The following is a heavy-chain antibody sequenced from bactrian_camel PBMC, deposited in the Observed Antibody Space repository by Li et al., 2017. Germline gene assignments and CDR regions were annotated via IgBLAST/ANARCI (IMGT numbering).Heavy chain of an antibody. D-gene: IGHD2*01. V-gene: IGHV3S40*01. Sequence: VQLVESGGGSVQTGGSLRLSCAASGFTFSTYDMTWVRQAPGKGLEWVSTINSGGGSTYFVDSVKGRFTISRDTAKNTLYLQMNSLKSEDTALYYCVTDFAGVVGGYTYTADFGYWGQGTQVTVS. J-gene: IGHJ6*01. CDR3: VTDFAGVVGGYTYTADFGY. CDR2: INSGGGST. CDR1: GFTFSTYD.